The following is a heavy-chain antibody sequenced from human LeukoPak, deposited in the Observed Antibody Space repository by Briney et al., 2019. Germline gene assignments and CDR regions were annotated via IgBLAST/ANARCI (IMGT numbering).Heavy chain of an antibody. CDR1: GYSISSGYY. Sequence: SETLSLTCTVSGYSISSGYYWGWIRQPPGKGLEWIGSIYHSGSTYYNPSPKSRVTISVDTSKNQLSLKLSSVTAADTAVYFCARRLYQLSRYAFDIWGQGTMVTVSS. CDR2: IYHSGST. D-gene: IGHD3-16*02. V-gene: IGHV4-38-2*02. J-gene: IGHJ3*02. CDR3: ARRLYQLSRYAFDI.